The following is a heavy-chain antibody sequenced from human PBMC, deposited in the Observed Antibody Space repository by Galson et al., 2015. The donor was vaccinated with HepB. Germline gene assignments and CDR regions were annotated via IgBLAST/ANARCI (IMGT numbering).Heavy chain of an antibody. CDR3: ATALGSGWVEAAFDI. CDR1: GYTLTELS. Sequence: SVKVSCKVSGYTLTELSMHWVRQAPGKGLEWMGGFDPEDGETVYAQKFQGRVTMTEDTSTDTAYMELSSLRSEDTAVYYCATALGSGWVEAAFDIWGQGTMVTVSS. CDR2: FDPEDGET. D-gene: IGHD6-19*01. V-gene: IGHV1-24*01. J-gene: IGHJ3*02.